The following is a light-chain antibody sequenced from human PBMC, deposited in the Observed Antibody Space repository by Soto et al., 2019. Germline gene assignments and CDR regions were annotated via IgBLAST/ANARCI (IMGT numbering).Light chain of an antibody. CDR3: NSYTSKSTGV. V-gene: IGLV2-14*01. CDR2: EVS. J-gene: IGLJ1*01. CDR1: SSDVGGYNY. Sequence: QSALTQPASVSGSPGQSITISCTGTSSDVGGYNYVSWYQQHPGKAPKLIIYEVSNRPSGVSNRFSGSKSGNTAPLTISRLQAEDDADYYCNSYTSKSTGVFGTGTKLTVL.